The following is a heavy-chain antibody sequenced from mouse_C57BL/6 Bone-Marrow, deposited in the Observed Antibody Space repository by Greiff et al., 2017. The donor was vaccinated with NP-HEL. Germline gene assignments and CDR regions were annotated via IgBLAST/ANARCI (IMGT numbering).Heavy chain of an antibody. J-gene: IGHJ4*01. CDR3: ARRGLAPYYAMDY. Sequence: QVQLQQPGAELVKPGASVKLSCKASGYTFTSYWMQWVKQRPGQGLEWIGGIDPSDSYTNYNQKFKGKATLTVDTSSSTAYMQLSSLTSEDSAVYYCARRGLAPYYAMDYWGQGTSVTVSS. V-gene: IGHV1-50*01. D-gene: IGHD3-1*01. CDR2: IDPSDSYT. CDR1: GYTFTSYW.